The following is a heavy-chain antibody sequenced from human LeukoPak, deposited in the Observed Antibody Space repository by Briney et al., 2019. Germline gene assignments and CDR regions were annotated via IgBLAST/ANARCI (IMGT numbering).Heavy chain of an antibody. V-gene: IGHV3-21*01. CDR1: GFTVSSNY. CDR3: VRVATPGRNNWFDP. CDR2: ISYSGSYI. D-gene: IGHD6-13*01. J-gene: IGHJ5*02. Sequence: PGGSLRLSCAASGFTVSSNYMSWVRQAPGKGLEWVSSISYSGSYIFYADSVKGRFTISRDNANNSLYLQMNSLRAEDTAVYYCVRVATPGRNNWFDPWGQGTLVTVSS.